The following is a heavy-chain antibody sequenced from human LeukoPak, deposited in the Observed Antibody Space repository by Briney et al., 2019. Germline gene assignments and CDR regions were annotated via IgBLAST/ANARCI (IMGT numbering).Heavy chain of an antibody. CDR3: AQSLGSGNWIGNWFDP. V-gene: IGHV4-39*01. D-gene: IGHD1-1*01. CDR2: IYYTGRT. J-gene: IGHJ5*02. Sequence: SETLTLTCTVSGGSISSSSHSWGWIRQPPGKGLEWTGTIYYTGRTYYNPSLESRLTISVDTSKNQFSLKLTSVTAADTAIYYCAQSLGSGNWIGNWFDPWSQGTLVTVSS. CDR1: GGSISSSSHS.